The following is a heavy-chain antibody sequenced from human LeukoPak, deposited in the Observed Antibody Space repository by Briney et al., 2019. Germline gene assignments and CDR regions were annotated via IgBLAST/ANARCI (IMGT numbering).Heavy chain of an antibody. V-gene: IGHV4-34*01. Sequence: PSETLSLTCGVYGGSFSDYYWTWIRQPPGKGLEWIGEINHSGSTNYNPSLKSRFIISVDTSKNQCSLKVNSVTAADTAVYYCARRGYTYGWGWFDHWGQGTLVTVSS. CDR3: ARRGYTYGWGWFDH. D-gene: IGHD5-18*01. J-gene: IGHJ5*02. CDR1: GGSFSDYY. CDR2: INHSGST.